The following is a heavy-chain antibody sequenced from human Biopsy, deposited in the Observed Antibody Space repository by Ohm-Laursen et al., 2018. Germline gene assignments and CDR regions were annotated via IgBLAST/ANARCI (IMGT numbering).Heavy chain of an antibody. CDR3: VREPKTGTAEAWYFDL. D-gene: IGHD3-9*01. V-gene: IGHV4-31*03. J-gene: IGHJ2*01. CDR2: ISYNERT. CDR1: GGSVKTSGYF. Sequence: TLSLTCTVSGGSVKTSGYFWAWIRQRPGKGLEWIGYISYNERTHYNPSLTSRLAISFDTSNNRISLQLGSVSVADTAVYYCVREPKTGTAEAWYFDLWGRGSPVTVPS.